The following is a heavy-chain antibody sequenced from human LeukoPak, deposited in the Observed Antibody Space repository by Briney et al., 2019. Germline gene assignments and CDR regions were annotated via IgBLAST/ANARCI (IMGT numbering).Heavy chain of an antibody. CDR2: ISGSGGST. D-gene: IGHD3-3*01. CDR1: GFTFSSYA. V-gene: IGHV3-23*01. J-gene: IGHJ4*02. CDR3: AKSGYNFWSGYSF. Sequence: GGSLRLSCAGSGFTFSSYAVRWVRQAPGKGLEWVSSISGSGGSTYYADSGKGRFTISRDNSKNMLYLQMNSLRAEDTAVYYCAKSGYNFWSGYSFGGQGTLVTVSS.